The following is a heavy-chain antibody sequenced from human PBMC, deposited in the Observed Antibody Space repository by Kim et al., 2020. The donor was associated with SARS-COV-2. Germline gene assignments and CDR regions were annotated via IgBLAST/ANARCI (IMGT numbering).Heavy chain of an antibody. CDR2: ISWNSGSR. J-gene: IGHJ3*02. D-gene: IGHD3-22*01. Sequence: GGSLRLSCVASGFSFDDHAMHWVRQAPGKGLEWVSGISWNSGSRGYADSVKGRFTISRDNAKNSLYLQMNSLRAEDTALYYCAKKSSGYHGDAFDIWGQGTIVTVSS. V-gene: IGHV3-9*01. CDR3: AKKSSGYHGDAFDI. CDR1: GFSFDDHA.